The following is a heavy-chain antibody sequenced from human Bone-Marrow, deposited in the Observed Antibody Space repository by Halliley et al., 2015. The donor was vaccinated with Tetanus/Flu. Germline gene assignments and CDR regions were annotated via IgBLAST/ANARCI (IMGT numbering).Heavy chain of an antibody. CDR3: AREWEQQLIRN. D-gene: IGHD6-13*01. Sequence: SLRLSCAASGFTFSDFSVNWVRQAPGKGLEWVSGIRSGRRSFYYADSVKGRFSISRDNAKNSLYLQMNSLRVEDTAVYYCAREWEQQLIRNWGQGTLVTVSS. J-gene: IGHJ4*02. V-gene: IGHV3-21*01. CDR1: GFTFSDFS. CDR2: IRSGRRSF.